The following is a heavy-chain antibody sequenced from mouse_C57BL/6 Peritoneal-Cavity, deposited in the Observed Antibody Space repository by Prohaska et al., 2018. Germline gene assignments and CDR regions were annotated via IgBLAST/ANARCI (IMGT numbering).Heavy chain of an antibody. CDR2: CNSDGSAI. J-gene: IGHJ1*03. CDR1: GFTFSGFW. D-gene: IGHD2-1*01. Sequence: EVQLLETGGGLVQPGGSRGLSCEGSGFTFSGFWMSWVRQTPGKTLEWIGYCNSDGSAINYAPSIKDRFTIFRDNDKSTLYLQMSNVRSEDTATYFCMRYGNYWYFDVWGTGTTVTVSS. CDR3: MRYGNYWYFDV. V-gene: IGHV11-2*01.